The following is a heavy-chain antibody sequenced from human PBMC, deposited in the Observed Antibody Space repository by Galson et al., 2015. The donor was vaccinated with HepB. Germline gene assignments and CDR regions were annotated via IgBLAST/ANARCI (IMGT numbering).Heavy chain of an antibody. D-gene: IGHD6-13*01. CDR2: ISYDGSNK. V-gene: IGHV3-30*18. J-gene: IGHJ4*02. CDR1: GFTFSSYG. CDR3: AKDLSGIAAAGAVDY. Sequence: SLRLSCAASGFTFSSYGMHWVRQAPGKGLEWVAVISYDGSNKYYADSVKGRFTISRDNSKNTLYLQMNSLRAEDTAVYYCAKDLSGIAAAGAVDYWGQGTLVTVSS.